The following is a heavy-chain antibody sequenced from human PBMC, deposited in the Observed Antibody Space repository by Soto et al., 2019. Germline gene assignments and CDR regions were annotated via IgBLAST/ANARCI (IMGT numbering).Heavy chain of an antibody. CDR1: GGSFSGYY. J-gene: IGHJ4*02. D-gene: IGHD6-13*01. CDR3: ARTFLTPIPGYSSSWLHGYFDS. CDR2: INHSGST. V-gene: IGHV4-34*01. Sequence: SETLSLTCAVYGGSFSGYYWSWIRQPPGKGLEWIGEINHSGSTNYNPSLKSRVTISVDTSKNQFSLKLSSVTAADTAVYYCARTFLTPIPGYSSSWLHGYFDSWGQGTLATVSS.